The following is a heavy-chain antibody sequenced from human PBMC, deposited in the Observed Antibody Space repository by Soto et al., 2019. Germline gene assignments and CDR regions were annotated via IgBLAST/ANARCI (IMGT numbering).Heavy chain of an antibody. CDR3: AIAARPPDSPDAFDI. J-gene: IGHJ3*02. D-gene: IGHD6-6*01. Sequence: ASVKVSCKVSGYTLTELSMHWVRQAPGKGLEWMGGFDPEDGETIYAQKFQGRVTMTEDTSTDTAYMELSSLRSEDTAVYYCAIAARPPDSPDAFDIWGQGTMVTVSS. V-gene: IGHV1-24*01. CDR2: FDPEDGET. CDR1: GYTLTELS.